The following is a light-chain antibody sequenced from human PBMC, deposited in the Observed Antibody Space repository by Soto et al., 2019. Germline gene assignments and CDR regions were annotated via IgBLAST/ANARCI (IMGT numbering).Light chain of an antibody. J-gene: IGKJ2*01. CDR3: QQYNSYMYT. CDR2: KAS. Sequence: DIQMTQSPSTLSASVGDRVTITCRASQSISSWLAWYQQKPVKAPKLLIYKASSLDSGVPSRFSGSGSGTEFTLTISSLQPDDFATYYCQQYNSYMYTFGQGTKLEIK. CDR1: QSISSW. V-gene: IGKV1-5*03.